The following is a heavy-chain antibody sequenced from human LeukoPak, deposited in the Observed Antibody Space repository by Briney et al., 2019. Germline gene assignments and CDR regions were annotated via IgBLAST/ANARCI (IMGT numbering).Heavy chain of an antibody. J-gene: IGHJ6*03. V-gene: IGHV1-69*13. CDR3: ARGRFGELYYYYMDV. Sequence: SVKVSCKASGGTFSSYAISWVRQAPGQGLEWMGGIIPIFGTANYAQKFQGRVTITADESTSTAYMELSSLRSEDTAVYYCARGRFGELYYYYMDVWGKGTTVTVSS. CDR2: IIPIFGTA. D-gene: IGHD3-10*01. CDR1: GGTFSSYA.